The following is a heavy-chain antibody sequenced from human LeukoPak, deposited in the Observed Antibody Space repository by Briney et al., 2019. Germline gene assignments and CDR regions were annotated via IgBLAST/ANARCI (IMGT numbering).Heavy chain of an antibody. CDR2: MNPNSGNT. V-gene: IGHV1-8*01. CDR1: GYTFTSYD. Sequence: GASVKVSCKASGYTFTSYDINWVRQATGQGLEWMGWMNPNSGNTGYAQKLQGRVTMTTDTSTSTAYMELRSLRSDDTAVYYCAREQAGYSSGWSRFDYWGQGTLVTVSS. J-gene: IGHJ4*02. D-gene: IGHD6-19*01. CDR3: AREQAGYSSGWSRFDY.